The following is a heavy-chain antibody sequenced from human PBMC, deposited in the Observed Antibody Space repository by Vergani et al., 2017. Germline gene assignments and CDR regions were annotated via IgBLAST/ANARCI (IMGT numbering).Heavy chain of an antibody. CDR1: GFDFSQAW. CDR2: SKPKTEGGTT. V-gene: IGHV3-15*01. D-gene: IGHD2-21*01. CDR3: TTDPRYCGDGSCYWLRDHHYYGMDV. J-gene: IGHJ6*02. Sequence: EVRLVESGGGLVKPGGSLRLSCQVSGFDFSQAWMNWVRQSPGKGLEYIGLSKPKTEGGTTHYNAAVKGRFTISRDDSKNTLFLQMNGLKTEDIGVYYCTTDPRYCGDGSCYWLRDHHYYGMDVWGQGTTVTVSS.